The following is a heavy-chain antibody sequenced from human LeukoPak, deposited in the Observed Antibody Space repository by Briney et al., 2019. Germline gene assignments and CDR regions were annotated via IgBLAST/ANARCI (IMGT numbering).Heavy chain of an antibody. V-gene: IGHV4-34*01. J-gene: IGHJ4*02. D-gene: IGHD3-16*02. CDR1: GGSFSGYY. CDR3: ARVSYDYVWGSYRHPVDY. Sequence: SETLSLTCAVYGGSFSGYYWSWIRQPPGKGLEWIGEINHRGSTNYNPSLKSRVTISVDTSKNQFSLKLSSVTAADTAVYYCARVSYDYVWGSYRHPVDYWGQGTLVTVSS. CDR2: INHRGST.